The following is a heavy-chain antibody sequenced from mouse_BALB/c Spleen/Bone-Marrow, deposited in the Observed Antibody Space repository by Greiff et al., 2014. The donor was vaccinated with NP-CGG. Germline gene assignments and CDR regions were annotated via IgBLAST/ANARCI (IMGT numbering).Heavy chain of an antibody. J-gene: IGHJ3*01. CDR2: INPSNGGT. V-gene: IGHV1S81*02. Sequence: VQLQQSGAELVKPGASVKLSCKASGYTFTSYYMYWVKQRPGQGLEWIGEINPSNGGTNFNEKFKSKATLTVDKSSSTAYMQLSSQASEDAAVYYCTRGFAYWGQGTLVTVSA. CDR3: TRGFAY. CDR1: GYTFTSYY.